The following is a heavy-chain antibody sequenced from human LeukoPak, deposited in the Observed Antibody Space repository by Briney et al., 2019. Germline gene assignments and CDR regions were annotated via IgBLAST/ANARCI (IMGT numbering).Heavy chain of an antibody. CDR1: GGSISSGDYY. CDR3: AREASTVTTTNWFDP. Sequence: ASQTLSLTCTVSGGSISSGDYYWSWIRQPPGKGLEWIGYIYYSGSTYYNPSLKSRVTISVDTSKNQFSLKLSSVTAADTAVYYCAREASTVTTTNWFDPWGQGTLVTVS. D-gene: IGHD4-17*01. J-gene: IGHJ5*02. CDR2: IYYSGST. V-gene: IGHV4-30-4*01.